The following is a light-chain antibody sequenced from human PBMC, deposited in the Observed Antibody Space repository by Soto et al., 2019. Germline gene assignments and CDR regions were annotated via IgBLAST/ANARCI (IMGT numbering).Light chain of an antibody. V-gene: IGKV4-1*01. J-gene: IGKJ4*01. Sequence: DIVMTQSPDSLAVSLGERATLNCKSSQSVLYSSNNKNYLAWYQQKPGQPPKLLIYWASTRESGVPERFSGSGSGTDFTLTISSLEAEDVAFYWCQQYFDVPFTFGGGTKVDIK. CDR1: QSVLYSSNNKNY. CDR3: QQYFDVPFT. CDR2: WAS.